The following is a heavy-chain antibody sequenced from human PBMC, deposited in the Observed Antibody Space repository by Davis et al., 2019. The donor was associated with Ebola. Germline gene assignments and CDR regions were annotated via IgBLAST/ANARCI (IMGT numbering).Heavy chain of an antibody. V-gene: IGHV3-23*01. J-gene: IGHJ6*02. Sequence: GESLKISCAASGFTFSSYSMNWVRQAPGKGLEWVSAISDSGGSTYFADSMKGRFTISRDNSKNTLYLQMNSLRADDTALYYCAKGGARYFYHYYGMDVWGQGTTVTVSS. D-gene: IGHD2/OR15-2a*01. CDR2: ISDSGGST. CDR1: GFTFSSYS. CDR3: AKGGARYFYHYYGMDV.